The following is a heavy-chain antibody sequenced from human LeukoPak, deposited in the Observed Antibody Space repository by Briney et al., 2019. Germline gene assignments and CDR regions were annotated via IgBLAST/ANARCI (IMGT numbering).Heavy chain of an antibody. CDR3: AKEPNYGDLAYYFDY. J-gene: IGHJ4*02. Sequence: PGGSLRLSCAASGFTFSSYAMSWVRQAPGKGLEWVSAISGSGGSTYYADSVKGRFTISRDNSKNTLYLQMNGLRAEDTAVYYCAKEPNYGDLAYYFDYWGQGTLVTVSS. D-gene: IGHD4-17*01. V-gene: IGHV3-23*01. CDR2: ISGSGGST. CDR1: GFTFSSYA.